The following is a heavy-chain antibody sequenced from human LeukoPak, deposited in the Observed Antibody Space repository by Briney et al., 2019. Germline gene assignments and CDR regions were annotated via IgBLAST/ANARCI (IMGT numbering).Heavy chain of an antibody. CDR1: GGPNSSGYW. CDR3: ARTRYYYNSRSYGAPYYFDY. V-gene: IGHV4-4*02. D-gene: IGHD3-10*01. Sequence: SETLSLTCAVSGGPNSSGYWWSWVRQPPGKGLEWIGEIHHSGSTDYNPSLKSRVTISVDTSKNQFSLKLSSVTAADTAVYYCARTRYYYNSRSYGAPYYFDYWGQGTLVTISS. CDR2: IHHSGST. J-gene: IGHJ4*02.